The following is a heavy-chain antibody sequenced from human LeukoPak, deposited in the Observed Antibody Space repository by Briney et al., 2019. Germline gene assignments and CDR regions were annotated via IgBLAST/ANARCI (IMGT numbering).Heavy chain of an antibody. Sequence: GGSLRLSCAAPGFTFSDYYMSWIRQAPGKGLEWVSYISSSSSTIYYADSVKGRFTISRDNAKNSLYLQMNSLRAEDTAVYYCARDDDSSGYYYPWGQRTLVTVSS. D-gene: IGHD3-22*01. CDR3: ARDDDSSGYYYP. CDR2: ISSSSSTI. CDR1: GFTFSDYY. J-gene: IGHJ5*02. V-gene: IGHV3-11*01.